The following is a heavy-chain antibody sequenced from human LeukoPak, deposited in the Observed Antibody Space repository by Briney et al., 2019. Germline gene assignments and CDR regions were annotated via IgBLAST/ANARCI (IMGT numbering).Heavy chain of an antibody. D-gene: IGHD1-26*01. Sequence: ASVKVSCKASGYTFSGYYMHWVRQAPGQGLEWMGWINPNSGGTNYAQKLQGRVTMTTDTSTSTAYMELRSLRSDDTAVYSCARAWLVGATPTLFDYWGQGTLLTVSS. CDR3: ARAWLVGATPTLFDY. V-gene: IGHV1-2*02. J-gene: IGHJ4*02. CDR2: INPNSGGT. CDR1: GYTFSGYY.